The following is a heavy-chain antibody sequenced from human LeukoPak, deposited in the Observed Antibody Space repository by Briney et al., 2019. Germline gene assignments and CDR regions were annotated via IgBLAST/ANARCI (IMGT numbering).Heavy chain of an antibody. D-gene: IGHD6-13*01. Sequence: GGSLRLSCAASGFTFSDYYMSWIRQAPGKGLEWVSYIGSSGSTIYYADSVKGRFTISRDNAKNSLYLQMNSLRAEDTAVYYCARGIAAAGTIHYYYGMDVRGQGTTVTVSS. CDR2: IGSSGSTI. V-gene: IGHV3-11*01. J-gene: IGHJ6*02. CDR3: ARGIAAAGTIHYYYGMDV. CDR1: GFTFSDYY.